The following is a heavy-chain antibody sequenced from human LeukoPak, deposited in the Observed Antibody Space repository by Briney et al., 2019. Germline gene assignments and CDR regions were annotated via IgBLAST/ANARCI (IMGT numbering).Heavy chain of an antibody. CDR3: AKDQMATLYSSGWYYFDY. J-gene: IGHJ4*02. Sequence: AGGSLRLSCAASGFTFSSYGMHWVRQAPGKGLEWVAFIRYDGSNKYYADSVKGRFTISRDNSKNTLYLQMNSLRAEDTAVYYCAKDQMATLYSSGWYYFDYWGQGTLVTVSS. D-gene: IGHD6-19*01. V-gene: IGHV3-30*02. CDR1: GFTFSSYG. CDR2: IRYDGSNK.